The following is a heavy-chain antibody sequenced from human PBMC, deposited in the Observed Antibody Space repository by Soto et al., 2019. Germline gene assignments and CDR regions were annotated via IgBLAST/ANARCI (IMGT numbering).Heavy chain of an antibody. CDR2: INAGNGNT. CDR3: GAAVAADAFDI. CDR1: GYTFTSYA. V-gene: IGHV1-3*01. J-gene: IGHJ3*02. D-gene: IGHD6-19*01. Sequence: GASVKVSCKASGYTFTSYAMHWVRQAPGQRLEWMGWINAGNGNTKYSQKFQGRVTITRDTSASTAYMELSSLRSEDTAVYYCGAAVAADAFDIWGQGTMVTVSS.